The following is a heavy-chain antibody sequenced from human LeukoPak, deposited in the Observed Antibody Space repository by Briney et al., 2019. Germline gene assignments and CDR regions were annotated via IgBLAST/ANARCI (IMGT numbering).Heavy chain of an antibody. CDR3: AKHVSGSLFYLDY. CDR1: GFTFRNCA. Sequence: PGGSLRLSCAASGFTFRNCAMSWVRQAPGKGLEWVSGISGTGYNTYYADSVKGRFTISRDNSKNTLYLQMNSLGAEDTAVYYCAKHVSGSLFYLDYWGQRTLVTVSS. J-gene: IGHJ4*02. CDR2: ISGTGYNT. V-gene: IGHV3-23*01. D-gene: IGHD3-10*01.